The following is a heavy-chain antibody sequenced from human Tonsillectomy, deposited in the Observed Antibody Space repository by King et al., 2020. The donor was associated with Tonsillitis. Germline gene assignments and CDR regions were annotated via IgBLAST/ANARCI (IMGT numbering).Heavy chain of an antibody. Sequence: VQLVESGGRLVQPGGSLRLSCAASGFTVSAYAMSWVRQAPGKGLEWVSLIXGSTGXTYYADSVKGRFTISRDNSKNTLSLQMNSLRAEDTAVYYCAGLVYDRSGYSDYWGQGPLVTVSS. D-gene: IGHD3-22*01. J-gene: IGHJ4*02. CDR1: GFTVSAYA. CDR3: AGLVYDRSGYSDY. CDR2: IXGSTGXT. V-gene: IGHV3-23*04.